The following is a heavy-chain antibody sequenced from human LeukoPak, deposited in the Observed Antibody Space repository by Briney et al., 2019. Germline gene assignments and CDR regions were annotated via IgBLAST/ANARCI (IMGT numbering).Heavy chain of an antibody. CDR3: ARALGYCSSTSCYTREYWYFDL. Sequence: SETLSLTCAVYGGSFSGYYWSWIRQPPGKGLEWIGEINHSGSTNYNPSLKSRVTISVDTSKNQFSLKLSSVTAADTAVYYCARALGYCSSTSCYTREYWYFDLWGRGTLATVSS. CDR2: INHSGST. CDR1: GGSFSGYY. D-gene: IGHD2-2*02. J-gene: IGHJ2*01. V-gene: IGHV4-34*01.